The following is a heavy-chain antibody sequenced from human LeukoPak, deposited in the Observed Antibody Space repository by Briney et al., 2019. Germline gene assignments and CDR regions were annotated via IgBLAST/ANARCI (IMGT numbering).Heavy chain of an antibody. Sequence: SETLSPTCTVSGGSFSSYYWSWIRQPPGKGLEWIGYIYYSGSTNYNPSLKSRVTISVDTSKNQFSLKLSSVTAADTAVYYCARDVGYDYVWGSYRYQAGMDVWGQGTTVTVSS. V-gene: IGHV4-59*01. J-gene: IGHJ6*02. CDR1: GGSFSSYY. CDR3: ARDVGYDYVWGSYRYQAGMDV. CDR2: IYYSGST. D-gene: IGHD3-16*02.